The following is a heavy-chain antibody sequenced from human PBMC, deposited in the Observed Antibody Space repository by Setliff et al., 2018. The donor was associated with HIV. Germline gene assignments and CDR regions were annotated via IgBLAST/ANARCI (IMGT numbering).Heavy chain of an antibody. Sequence: HPGGSLRLSCAASGFTFSSYAMSWVRQAPGKGLEWVSTISSGSGGSTYFADSVKGRFTISRDNSKNTLYLQMNSLRTEDTAIYYCARRTGDDWYYFDYWGQGTLVTVSS. CDR2: ISSGSGGST. CDR1: GFTFSSYA. J-gene: IGHJ4*02. V-gene: IGHV3-23*01. CDR3: ARRTGDDWYYFDY. D-gene: IGHD3-9*01.